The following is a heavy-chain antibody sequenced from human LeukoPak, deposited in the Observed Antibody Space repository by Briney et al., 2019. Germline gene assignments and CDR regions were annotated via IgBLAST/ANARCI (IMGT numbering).Heavy chain of an antibody. Sequence: GRSLRLSCAASGFTFDDYAMSWVRQAPGKGLEWVSAISGSGGSTYYADSVKGRFTISRDNSKNTLYLQMNSLRAEDTAVYYCAKDHTIFGVVINDAFDIWGQGTMVTVSS. J-gene: IGHJ3*02. D-gene: IGHD3-3*01. CDR3: AKDHTIFGVVINDAFDI. V-gene: IGHV3-23*01. CDR2: ISGSGGST. CDR1: GFTFDDYA.